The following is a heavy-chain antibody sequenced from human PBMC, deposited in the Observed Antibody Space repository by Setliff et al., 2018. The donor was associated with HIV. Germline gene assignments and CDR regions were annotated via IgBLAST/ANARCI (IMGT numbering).Heavy chain of an antibody. CDR3: ARVPLSSPSRPGGYFDY. Sequence: HPGGSLRLSCAASGFTFSSYTMSWVRQAPGKGLEWVSGISGSGANTYHADSVKGRFTISRDNSKNTLYLQMNSLRADDTAVYYCARVPLSSPSRPGGYFDYWGQGTLVTVSS. J-gene: IGHJ4*02. V-gene: IGHV3-23*01. CDR1: GFTFSSYT. CDR2: ISGSGANT. D-gene: IGHD3-16*01.